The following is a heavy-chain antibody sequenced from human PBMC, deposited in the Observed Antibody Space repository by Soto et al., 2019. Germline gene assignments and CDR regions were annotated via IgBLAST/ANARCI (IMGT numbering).Heavy chain of an antibody. CDR1: GGSISSSSHH. J-gene: IGHJ6*02. Sequence: PSETLSLTCTVSGGSISSSSHHWGWIRQPPGKGLEWIGEINHSGSTNYNPSLKSRVTISVDTSKNQFSLKLSSVTAADTAVYYCAIVYSSSWYLVYGMDVWGQGTTVTVSS. V-gene: IGHV4-39*07. CDR3: AIVYSSSWYLVYGMDV. D-gene: IGHD6-13*01. CDR2: INHSGST.